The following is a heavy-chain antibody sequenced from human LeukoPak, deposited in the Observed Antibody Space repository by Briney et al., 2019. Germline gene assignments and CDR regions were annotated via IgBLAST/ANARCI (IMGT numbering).Heavy chain of an antibody. D-gene: IGHD3-9*01. CDR1: GFTFSRYS. CDR2: ISSSSSYI. V-gene: IGHV3-21*01. J-gene: IGHJ4*02. Sequence: GGPLRLSCAASGFTFSRYSMNWVRQAPGKGLEWVSSISSSSSYIYYADSVKGRFTISRDNAKNSLYLQMNSLRAEDTAVYYCATSWLTIFWGQGTLVTVSS. CDR3: ATSWLTIF.